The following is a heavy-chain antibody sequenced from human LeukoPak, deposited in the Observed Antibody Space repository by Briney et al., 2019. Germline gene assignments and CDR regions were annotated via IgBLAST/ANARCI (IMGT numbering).Heavy chain of an antibody. Sequence: ASVTVSCKASGYTFSGYYMHWVRQAPGQGLEWMGWINPNSGDTHYAQKFQGRVTMTRDTSISTAYMELSRLSSDDTAVYYCARDSSSSFWGPLGYYYMDVWGKGTTVTVSS. CDR3: ARDSSSSFWGPLGYYYMDV. V-gene: IGHV1-2*02. D-gene: IGHD6-6*01. J-gene: IGHJ6*03. CDR2: INPNSGDT. CDR1: GYTFSGYY.